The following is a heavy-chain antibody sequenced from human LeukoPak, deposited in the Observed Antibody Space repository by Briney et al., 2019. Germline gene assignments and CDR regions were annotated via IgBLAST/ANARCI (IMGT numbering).Heavy chain of an antibody. CDR2: ISISSSTI. CDR3: ARGPPLFGP. CDR1: GFTFSSYD. Sequence: GGSLRLSCAASGFTFSSYDMNWIRQAPGKGLEWVSYISISSSTIYYADSVKGRFTISRDNAKNSLYLQMNSLRAEDTAIYYCARGPPLFGPWGQGTLVTVSS. V-gene: IGHV3-48*01. J-gene: IGHJ5*02.